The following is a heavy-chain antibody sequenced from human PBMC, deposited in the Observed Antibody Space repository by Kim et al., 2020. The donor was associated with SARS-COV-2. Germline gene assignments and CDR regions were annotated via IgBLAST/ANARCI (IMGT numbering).Heavy chain of an antibody. CDR1: GFTFSHYA. J-gene: IGHJ6*02. Sequence: GGSLRLSCAASGFTFSHYAMNWVRQVSGKGLDWVSSVVGGGSSAYYADSVKGRFTISRDNSKNILYLQMNSLSAEDTAIYYCAKVRAGAYGMDVWGQGTAVTVSS. D-gene: IGHD1-26*01. CDR2: VVGGGSSA. CDR3: AKVRAGAYGMDV. V-gene: IGHV3-23*01.